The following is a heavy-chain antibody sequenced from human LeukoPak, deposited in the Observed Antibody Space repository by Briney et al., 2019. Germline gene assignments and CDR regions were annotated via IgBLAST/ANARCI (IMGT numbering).Heavy chain of an antibody. CDR1: GFTFDDYA. D-gene: IGHD6-13*01. CDR3: AKAPDYGSPFDY. J-gene: IGHJ4*02. CDR2: ISWNSGSI. V-gene: IGHV3-9*01. Sequence: GGSLRLSCAASGFTFDDYAMHWVRQAPGKGLGWVSGISWNSGSIGYADSVKGRFTISRDNAKNSLYLQMNSLRAEDTALYYCAKAPDYGSPFDYWGQGTLVTVSS.